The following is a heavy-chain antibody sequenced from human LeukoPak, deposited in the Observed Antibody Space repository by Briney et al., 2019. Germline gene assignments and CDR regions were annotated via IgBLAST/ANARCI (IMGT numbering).Heavy chain of an antibody. CDR1: GGSISSSSYY. V-gene: IGHV4-39*01. CDR3: ARGVVPAAISPYFDY. J-gene: IGHJ4*02. CDR2: IYYSGST. Sequence: SETLSLTCTVSGGSISSSSYYWRWIRQPPGMVLEWIGSIYYSGSTYYNPSLKSRVTISVDTSKNQFSLKLSSVTAADTAVYYCARGVVPAAISPYFDYWGQGTLVTVSS. D-gene: IGHD2-2*01.